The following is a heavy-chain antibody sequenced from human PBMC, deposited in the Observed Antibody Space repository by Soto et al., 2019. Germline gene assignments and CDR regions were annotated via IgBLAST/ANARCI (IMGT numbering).Heavy chain of an antibody. J-gene: IGHJ4*02. D-gene: IGHD3-9*01. Sequence: SGPTLVNPTQTLTLTCTFSGFSLSTSGVGVGWIRQPPGKAPECLALIYWDDDKRYSPSLKSRLTITKDTSNNQVVLTMTNMDPVDTATYYCAHRRQRNPDWDGGTFDYWGQGTLVTVSS. V-gene: IGHV2-5*02. CDR3: AHRRQRNPDWDGGTFDY. CDR2: IYWDDDK. CDR1: GFSLSTSGVG.